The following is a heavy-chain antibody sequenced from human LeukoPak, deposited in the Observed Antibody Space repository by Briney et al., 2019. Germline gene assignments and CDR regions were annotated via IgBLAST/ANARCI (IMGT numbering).Heavy chain of an antibody. CDR1: GGSINNYY. Sequence: SETLSLTCTVSGGSINNYYWGWIRQPPGKGLEWIGSIYYSGSTYYNPSLKSRVTISVDTSKNQFSLKLSSVTAADTAVYYCARQTTGGGAVYYYMDVWGKGTTVTVSS. J-gene: IGHJ6*03. CDR2: IYYSGST. CDR3: ARQTTGGGAVYYYMDV. V-gene: IGHV4-39*01. D-gene: IGHD1-1*01.